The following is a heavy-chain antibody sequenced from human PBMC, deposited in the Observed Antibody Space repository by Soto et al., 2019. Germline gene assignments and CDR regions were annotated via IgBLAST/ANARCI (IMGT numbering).Heavy chain of an antibody. J-gene: IGHJ4*02. CDR2: ISGSGGNT. V-gene: IGHV3-23*01. CDR3: AKKHSAGWFYVDS. D-gene: IGHD6-19*01. Sequence: GGSLRLSCAASGFTFSSYAMNWVRQAPGKGLEWVSTISGSGGNTFYADSVKGRFTISREDSKNTLYLQMNSLRAEDTAVYYCAKKHSAGWFYVDSWGQGTLVTVSS. CDR1: GFTFSSYA.